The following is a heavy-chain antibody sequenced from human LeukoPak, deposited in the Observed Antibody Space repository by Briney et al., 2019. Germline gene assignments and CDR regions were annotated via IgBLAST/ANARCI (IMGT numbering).Heavy chain of an antibody. V-gene: IGHV4-30-4*01. D-gene: IGHD3-22*01. CDR1: GGSISSGDYY. J-gene: IGHJ4*02. CDR2: IYYSGST. CDR3: ARENYYDSCGYSDY. Sequence: PSETLSLTCTVSGGSISSGDYYWSWIRQPPGKGLEWIGYIYYSGSTYYNPSLKSRVTISVDTSKNQFSLKLSSVTAADTAVYYCARENYYDSCGYSDYWGQGTLVTVSS.